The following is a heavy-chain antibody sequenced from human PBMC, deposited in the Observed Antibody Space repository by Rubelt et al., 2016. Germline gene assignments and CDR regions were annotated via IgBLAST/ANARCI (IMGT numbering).Heavy chain of an antibody. D-gene: IGHD1-14*01. Sequence: QVQLQQWGAGLLKPSETLSLTCAVYGGSFSGYYWSWIRQPPGKGLEWIGSIYYSGSTYYNPSPKSRVTISVDTSKNQFSLKLSSVTAADTAVYYCARGPDDFDYWGQGTLVTVSS. CDR2: IYYSGST. CDR1: GGSFSGYY. J-gene: IGHJ4*02. V-gene: IGHV4-34*01. CDR3: ARGPDDFDY.